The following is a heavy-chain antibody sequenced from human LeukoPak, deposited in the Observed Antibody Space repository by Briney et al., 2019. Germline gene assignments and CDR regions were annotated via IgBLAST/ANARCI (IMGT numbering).Heavy chain of an antibody. V-gene: IGHV3-30*04. J-gene: IGHJ6*03. CDR3: AREIMNYYYMDV. CDR2: ISYDGSNK. D-gene: IGHD2-8*01. Sequence: GGSLRLSCAASGFTFSSYAMHWVRQAPGKGLEWVAVISYDGSNKYYADSVKGRFTISRDNSKNTLYLQMNSLRAEDTAVYYCAREIMNYYYMDVWGKGTTVTVSS. CDR1: GFTFSSYA.